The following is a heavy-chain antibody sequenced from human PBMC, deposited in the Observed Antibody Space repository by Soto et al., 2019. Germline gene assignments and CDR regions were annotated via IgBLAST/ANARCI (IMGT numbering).Heavy chain of an antibody. Sequence: SETLSLTCTVSGGSISSYYWSWIRQPAGKGLEWIGRIYTSGSTNYNPPLKSRVTMSVDTSKNQFSLKLSSVTAADTAVYYCARDKAAAGTGYYYGMDVWGQGTTVTVSS. CDR3: ARDKAAAGTGYYYGMDV. CDR2: IYTSGST. CDR1: GGSISSYY. D-gene: IGHD6-13*01. J-gene: IGHJ6*02. V-gene: IGHV4-4*07.